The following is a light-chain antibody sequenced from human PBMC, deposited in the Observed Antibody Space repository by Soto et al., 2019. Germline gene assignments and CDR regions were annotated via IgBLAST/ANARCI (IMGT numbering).Light chain of an antibody. J-gene: IGKJ1*01. CDR2: SAS. Sequence: EIQMTQSPSTLSASVGDRVTITCRASQRISSWLAWYQQKPGKAPKLLIYSASSLESGVPSRFSGSGSGTEFTLTISSLQSDDFATYYCQQYNSYSWTFGQGNKVDIK. V-gene: IGKV1-5*03. CDR3: QQYNSYSWT. CDR1: QRISSW.